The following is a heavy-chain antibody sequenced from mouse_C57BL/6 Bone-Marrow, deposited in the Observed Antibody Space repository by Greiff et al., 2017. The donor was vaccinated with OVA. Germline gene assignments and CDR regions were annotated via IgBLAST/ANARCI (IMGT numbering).Heavy chain of an antibody. V-gene: IGHV14-4*01. CDR3: TTTVPWFAY. D-gene: IGHD1-1*01. CDR2: IDPENGDT. CDR1: GFNIKDDY. Sequence: VQLQQSGAELVRPGASVKLSCTASGFNIKDDYMHWVKQRPEQGLEGIGWIDPENGDTEYASKFQGKATITADTSSNTAYLQLSSLTSEDTAVYYCTTTVPWFAYWGQGTLVTVSA. J-gene: IGHJ3*01.